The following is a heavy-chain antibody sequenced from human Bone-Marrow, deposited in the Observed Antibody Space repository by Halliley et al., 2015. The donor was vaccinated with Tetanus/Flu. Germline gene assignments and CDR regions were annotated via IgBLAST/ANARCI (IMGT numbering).Heavy chain of an antibody. CDR2: IGTSGTYI. D-gene: IGHD1-1*01. J-gene: IGHJ4*03. CDR3: ARDSAHDSSTFFPPDY. Sequence: SYIGTSGTYIKYADSVKGRFTISRDNAKNSLYLQRDSLRAEDTAVYYCARDSAHDSSTFFPPDYWGQGTLVAVSS. V-gene: IGHV3-11*05.